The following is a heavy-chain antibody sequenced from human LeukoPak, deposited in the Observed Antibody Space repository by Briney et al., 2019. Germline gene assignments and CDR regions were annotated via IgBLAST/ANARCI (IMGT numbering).Heavy chain of an antibody. D-gene: IGHD6-19*01. J-gene: IGHJ6*03. Sequence: ASVKVSCKASGYTFTTYAMNWVRQAPGQGLEWMGWITTNTGNPTYAQGFTGRFVFSLDTSVSTAYLQISSLQTEDTAVYYCARGGQWLVRGYYLDVWGKGTTVTVSS. CDR2: ITTNTGNP. CDR1: GYTFTTYA. CDR3: ARGGQWLVRGYYLDV. V-gene: IGHV7-4-1*02.